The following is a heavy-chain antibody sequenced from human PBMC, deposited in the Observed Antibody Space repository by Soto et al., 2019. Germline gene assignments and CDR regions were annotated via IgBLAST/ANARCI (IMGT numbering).Heavy chain of an antibody. J-gene: IGHJ4*02. V-gene: IGHV4-31*03. D-gene: IGHD6-6*01. Sequence: QVQLQESGPGLVKPSQTLSLTCTVSGGSISSGGYYWSWIRQHPGKGLEWIGYIYSSGSTYYNPSLMSRVTISVDTSKNQFSLRLSSVTAADASVYYCARYSSSSDSVKRGCFDYCGQGTLVTVSS. CDR3: ARYSSSSDSVKRGCFDY. CDR2: IYSSGST. CDR1: GGSISSGGYY.